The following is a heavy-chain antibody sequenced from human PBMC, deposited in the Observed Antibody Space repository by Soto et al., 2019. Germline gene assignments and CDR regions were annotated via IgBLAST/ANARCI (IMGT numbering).Heavy chain of an antibody. Sequence: QVQLVESGGGVVQPGRSLRLSCAASGFTFSSYAMHWVRQAPGKGLEWVAVISYDGSNKYYADSVKGRFTISRDNSKNPLYLQMTSLRAADTAGYYCARDWALKDYWGQGTLVTVSS. CDR1: GFTFSSYA. J-gene: IGHJ4*02. V-gene: IGHV3-30-3*01. CDR2: ISYDGSNK. CDR3: ARDWALKDY. D-gene: IGHD3-16*01.